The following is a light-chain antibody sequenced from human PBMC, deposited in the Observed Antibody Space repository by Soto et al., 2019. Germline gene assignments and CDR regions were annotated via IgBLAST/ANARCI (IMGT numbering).Light chain of an antibody. J-gene: IGLJ2*01. Sequence: QSALTQPASVSGSPGQSITISCTGTSSDVGGYNYVSWYQQHPGKAPKLMIYDVSKRPSGVSNRFSGSKSGNTASLTISGLQAEDEADYYCSSYTSSSTQVGGGTKVTVL. V-gene: IGLV2-14*01. CDR1: SSDVGGYNY. CDR3: SSYTSSSTQ. CDR2: DVS.